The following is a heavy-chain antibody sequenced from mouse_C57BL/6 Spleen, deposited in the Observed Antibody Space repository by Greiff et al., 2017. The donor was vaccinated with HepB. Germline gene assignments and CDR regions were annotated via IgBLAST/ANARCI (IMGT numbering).Heavy chain of an antibody. J-gene: IGHJ2*01. D-gene: IGHD4-1*01. CDR2: IDPSDSET. Sequence: QVQLQQPGAELVRPGSSVKLSCKASGYTFTSYWMHWVKQRPIQGLEWIGNIDPSDSETHYNQKFKDKATLTVDKSSSTAYMQLSSLTSEDSAVYYCARETGTTYYFDYWGQGTTLTVSS. CDR1: GYTFTSYW. CDR3: ARETGTTYYFDY. V-gene: IGHV1-52*01.